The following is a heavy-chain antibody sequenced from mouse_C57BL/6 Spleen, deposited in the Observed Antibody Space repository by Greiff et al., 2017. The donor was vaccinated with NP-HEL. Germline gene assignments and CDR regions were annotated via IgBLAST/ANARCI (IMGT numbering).Heavy chain of an antibody. CDR1: GYAFSSSW. V-gene: IGHV1-82*01. J-gene: IGHJ1*03. Sequence: QVQLKQSGPELVKPGASVKISCKASGYAFSSSWMNWVKQRPGKGLEWIGRIYPGDGDTNYNGKFKGKATLTADKSSSTAYMQLSSLTSEDSAVYFCARRGNPGFDVWGTGTTVTVSS. CDR3: ARRGNPGFDV. CDR2: IYPGDGDT.